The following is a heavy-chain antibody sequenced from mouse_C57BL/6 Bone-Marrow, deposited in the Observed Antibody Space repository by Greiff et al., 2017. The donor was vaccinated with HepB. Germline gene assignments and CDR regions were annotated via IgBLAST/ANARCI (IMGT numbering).Heavy chain of an antibody. CDR3: ARPRGYGYSMDD. Sequence: QVQLKQPGAELVKPGASVKLSCKASGYTFTSYWMHWVKQRPGQGLEWIGMIHPNSGSTNYNEKFKSKATLPVDKSSSTAYMQLSSLTSEDSAVYNCARPRGYGYSMDDWGQGTSVTVSS. V-gene: IGHV1-64*01. D-gene: IGHD3-1*01. J-gene: IGHJ4*01. CDR2: IHPNSGST. CDR1: GYTFTSYW.